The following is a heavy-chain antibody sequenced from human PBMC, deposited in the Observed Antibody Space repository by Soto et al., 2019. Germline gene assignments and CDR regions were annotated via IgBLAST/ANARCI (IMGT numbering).Heavy chain of an antibody. CDR3: VSHAQWLIRAY. J-gene: IGHJ4*02. V-gene: IGHV4-39*01. CDR2: MYSSGST. D-gene: IGHD6-19*01. CDR1: GGSISSSFY. Sequence: PSETLSLTCTVSGGSISSSFYWDWIRQPPGKGLEWIGNMYSSGSTYYNPSLKSRVTISVDTSKNQFSLKLTSVTAADTAVYYCVSHAQWLIRAYWGQGSLVTVSS.